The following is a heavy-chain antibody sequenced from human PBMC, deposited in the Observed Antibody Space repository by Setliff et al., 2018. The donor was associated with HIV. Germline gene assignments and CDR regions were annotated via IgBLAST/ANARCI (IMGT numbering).Heavy chain of an antibody. CDR3: ARDPPTAGWYFDL. D-gene: IGHD6-19*01. V-gene: IGHV3-11*06. Sequence: GGSLRLSCAASGFTFSDHYMSWIRQAPGKGLEWVSYISGGSTSHITYADSVKGRFTISRDNAKNTVHLQMNSLRADDTAVYYCARDPPTAGWYFDLWGRGTLVTVS. J-gene: IGHJ2*01. CDR1: GFTFSDHY. CDR2: ISGGSTSHI.